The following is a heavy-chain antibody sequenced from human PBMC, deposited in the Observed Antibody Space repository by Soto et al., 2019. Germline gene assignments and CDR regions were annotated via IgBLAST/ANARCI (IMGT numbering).Heavy chain of an antibody. D-gene: IGHD3-3*01. J-gene: IGHJ4*02. CDR3: ARDVGPVTIFGEALSGYFDF. V-gene: IGHV3-7*03. CDR1: GFSFGNYW. CDR2: IKEDGSER. Sequence: PGGSLRLSCAVSGFSFGNYWMSWVRPAPGKGLEWLASIKEDGSERYYLDSVKGRFTISRDNAKDSLSLQMNSLRGEDTAFYYCARDVGPVTIFGEALSGYFDFWGPGTLVTVSS.